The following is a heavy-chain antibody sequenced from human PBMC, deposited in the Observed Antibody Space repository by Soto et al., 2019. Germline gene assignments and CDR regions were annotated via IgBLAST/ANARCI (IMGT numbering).Heavy chain of an antibody. Sequence: QVQLVESGGGVVQPGRSLRLSCAASGFTFSSYRMHWVRQAPGKGREWVAVISYDGSNKYYADSVKGRFTISRDNSKNTLYLQMNSLRAEDTAVYYCARKRFPYCSGGSCYSAFDYWGQGTLVTVSS. D-gene: IGHD2-15*01. V-gene: IGHV3-30*03. J-gene: IGHJ4*02. CDR2: ISYDGSNK. CDR3: ARKRFPYCSGGSCYSAFDY. CDR1: GFTFSSYR.